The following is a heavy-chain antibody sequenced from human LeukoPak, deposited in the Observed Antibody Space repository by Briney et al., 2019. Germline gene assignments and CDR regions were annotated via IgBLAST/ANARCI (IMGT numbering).Heavy chain of an antibody. Sequence: PGGSLRLSCAASGFTFSRYGMHWVRQAPGKGLEWVAVIWYDGSNEYYADSVKGRFTISRDNSKNTLYLQMNSLRAEDTAVYYCARDLIAGSGYYSYFDYWGQGTLVTVSS. CDR2: IWYDGSNE. CDR3: ARDLIAGSGYYSYFDY. J-gene: IGHJ4*02. V-gene: IGHV3-33*01. D-gene: IGHD3-10*01. CDR1: GFTFSRYG.